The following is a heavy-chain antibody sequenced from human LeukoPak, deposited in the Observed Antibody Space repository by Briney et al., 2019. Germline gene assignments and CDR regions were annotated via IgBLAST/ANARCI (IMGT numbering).Heavy chain of an antibody. J-gene: IGHJ4*02. CDR3: ARACIIMVRAGTKYFDY. CDR1: GGSFSGYY. D-gene: IGHD3-10*01. CDR2: INHSGST. V-gene: IGHV4-34*01. Sequence: SETLSLTCAVYGGSFSGYYWSWIRQPPGKGLEWIGEINHSGSTNYNPSLKSRVTISVDTSKNQFSLKLSSVTAADTAVYYCARACIIMVRAGTKYFDYWGQGTLVTVSS.